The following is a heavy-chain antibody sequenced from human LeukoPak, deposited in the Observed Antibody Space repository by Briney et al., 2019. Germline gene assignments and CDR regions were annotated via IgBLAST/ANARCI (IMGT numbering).Heavy chain of an antibody. J-gene: IGHJ4*02. CDR1: GYTFTNYA. CDR2: INTGTGNP. Sequence: RASVKVSCKTSGYTFTNYAINWVRQAPGQGLEFMGWINTGTGNPTYAQDFKGRFVFSLDTSVSTAYLQISILKPEDTAVYYCASMGSYSFDYWGQGTLVTVSS. D-gene: IGHD2-21*01. CDR3: ASMGSYSFDY. V-gene: IGHV7-4-1*02.